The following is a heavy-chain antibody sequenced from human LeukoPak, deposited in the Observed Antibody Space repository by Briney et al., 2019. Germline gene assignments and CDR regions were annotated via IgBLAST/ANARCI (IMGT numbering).Heavy chain of an antibody. V-gene: IGHV3-30-3*01. J-gene: IGHJ4*02. Sequence: GMSLRLSCAASGFTFSAYSMHWVRQAPGKGLEWVAIISYDGNIKYQADSVKGRFTISRDDSKNTLYLQMNSLRAEDTAVYYCARDRSANSGVYYFDYWGQGTLVTVSS. CDR3: ARDRSANSGVYYFDY. CDR2: ISYDGNIK. D-gene: IGHD4/OR15-4a*01. CDR1: GFTFSAYS.